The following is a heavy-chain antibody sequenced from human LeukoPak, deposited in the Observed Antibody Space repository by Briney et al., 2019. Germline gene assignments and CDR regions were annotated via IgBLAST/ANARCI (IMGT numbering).Heavy chain of an antibody. CDR2: IDPTGDRT. J-gene: IGHJ4*02. Sequence: VASVKVSCKASGFSFSSHYAHWVRQAPGQGLEWMGRIDPTGDRTVYAQKFQGRITMTRDMSTNPVYMELSSLRYAETAFYFCGRDEGSQGIPTSIYDYWGQGSLVTVSS. CDR3: GRDEGSQGIPTSIYDY. V-gene: IGHV1-46*01. D-gene: IGHD2-2*01. CDR1: GFSFSSHY.